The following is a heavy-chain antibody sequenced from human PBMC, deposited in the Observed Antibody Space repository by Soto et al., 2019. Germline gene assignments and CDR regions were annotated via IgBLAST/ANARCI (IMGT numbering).Heavy chain of an antibody. Sequence: QITLKESGPTLVRPTQTLTLTCTFSGFSLSTSGLGVGWIRQPPGKALEWLALIYWNDDKRYSPSLKARLTITKDTSNTQVLHTITNRDPENTAKYYCEHRPSGWYLFDYWGQGTLVTVSS. V-gene: IGHV2-5*01. CDR1: GFSLSTSGLG. CDR2: IYWNDDK. J-gene: IGHJ4*02. D-gene: IGHD6-19*01. CDR3: EHRPSGWYLFDY.